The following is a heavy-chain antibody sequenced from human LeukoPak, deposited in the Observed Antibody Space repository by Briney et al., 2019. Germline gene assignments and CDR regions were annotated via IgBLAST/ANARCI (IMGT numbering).Heavy chain of an antibody. CDR2: ITGSGGTT. V-gene: IGHV3-23*01. CDR3: AKYEARVRLDDY. CDR1: GFSFSSYG. D-gene: IGHD1-26*01. J-gene: IGHJ4*02. Sequence: GGSLRLSCAASGFSFSSYGMSWVRQAPGKGLEWISAITGSGGTTYYADSVEGRFTISRDNSKNTLYLQVNSLRAEDTAVYYCAKYEARVRLDDYWGQGTLVTVSS.